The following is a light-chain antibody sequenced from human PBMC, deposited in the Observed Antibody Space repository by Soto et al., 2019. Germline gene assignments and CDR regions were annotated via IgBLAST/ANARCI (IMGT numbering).Light chain of an antibody. V-gene: IGLV2-11*01. CDR2: DVS. CDR3: CSYAGNSLWV. CDR1: NSDVGGYNY. J-gene: IGLJ3*02. Sequence: QSALTQPRSVSGSPGQSVTISCTGTNSDVGGYNYASWYQQHPGKAPKLVIYDVSKRPSGVPDRFSGSKSGNTASLTISGLQAEDEADYYCCSYAGNSLWVFGAGTKVTVL.